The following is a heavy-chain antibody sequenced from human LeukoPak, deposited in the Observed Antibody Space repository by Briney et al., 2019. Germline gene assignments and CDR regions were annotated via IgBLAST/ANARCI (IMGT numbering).Heavy chain of an antibody. CDR2: ISGSGDST. J-gene: IGHJ4*02. V-gene: IGHV3-23*01. CDR3: ARVKRDCSGGSCYSYDY. D-gene: IGHD2-15*01. CDR1: GFTFSSYA. Sequence: GGSLRLSCAASGFTFSSYAMNWVRQAPGKGLEWVSTISGSGDSTYYADSVKGRFTISRDNSKNTLYLQMNSLRAEDTAVYYCARVKRDCSGGSCYSYDYWGQGTLVTVSS.